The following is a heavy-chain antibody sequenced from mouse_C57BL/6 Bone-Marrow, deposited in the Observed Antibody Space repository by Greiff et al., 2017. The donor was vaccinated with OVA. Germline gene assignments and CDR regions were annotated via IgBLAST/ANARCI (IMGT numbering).Heavy chain of an antibody. J-gene: IGHJ1*03. CDR1: GFSLSTFGMG. V-gene: IGHV8-8*01. D-gene: IGHD1-1*01. CDR2: IWWDDDT. Sequence: QVTLKVSGPGILQPSQTLSLSCSFSGFSLSTFGMGVVWLRQPSGQGLVWLAHIWWDDDTYYNPALKSRLTISKDTSKNQIFVKTANEDTAETATYYCAEIGEVYYSSSLWWYFDVWGTGTTVTVSS. CDR3: AEIGEVYYSSSLWWYFDV.